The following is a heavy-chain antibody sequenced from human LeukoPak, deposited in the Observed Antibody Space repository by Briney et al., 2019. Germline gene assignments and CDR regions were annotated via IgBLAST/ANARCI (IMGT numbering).Heavy chain of an antibody. CDR3: AKDRGKMVYALYGMDV. CDR2: IWYDGSNK. V-gene: IGHV3-30*02. D-gene: IGHD2-8*01. J-gene: IGHJ6*02. Sequence: GGSLRLSCAASGFTFSSYGMHWVRQAPGKGLEWVAVIWYDGSNKYYADSVKGRFTISRDNSKNTLYLQMNSLRAEDTAVYYCAKDRGKMVYALYGMDVWGQGTTVTVSS. CDR1: GFTFSSYG.